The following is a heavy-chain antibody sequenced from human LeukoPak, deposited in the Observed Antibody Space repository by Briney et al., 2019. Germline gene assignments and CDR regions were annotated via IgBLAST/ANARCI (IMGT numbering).Heavy chain of an antibody. J-gene: IGHJ5*02. CDR3: TRDRGTYNWLDP. V-gene: IGHV3-73*01. CDR2: IDRPAKSYAT. D-gene: IGHD1-26*01. CDR1: GFTLSDSA. Sequence: SGGSLRLSCAASGFTLSDSAIHWVRQASGKGLEWVGLIDRPAKSYATADAASVGGRFTISRDDSENTAYLQMDSLKTEDTALYSCTRDRGTYNWLDPWGQGTLVTVSS.